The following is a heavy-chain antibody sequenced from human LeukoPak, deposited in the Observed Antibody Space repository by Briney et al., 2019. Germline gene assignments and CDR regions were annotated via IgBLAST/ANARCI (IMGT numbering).Heavy chain of an antibody. V-gene: IGHV4-59*08. D-gene: IGHD2-15*01. J-gene: IGHJ4*02. CDR1: GGSISSYY. CDR2: IYYSGST. Sequence: SETLSLTCTVSGGSISSYYWSWIRQPPGKGLEWIGYIYYSGSTNYNPSLKSRVTISVDTSKNQFSLKLSSVTAADTAVYYCARRGRMGGIDYWGQGTLVTVSS. CDR3: ARRGRMGGIDY.